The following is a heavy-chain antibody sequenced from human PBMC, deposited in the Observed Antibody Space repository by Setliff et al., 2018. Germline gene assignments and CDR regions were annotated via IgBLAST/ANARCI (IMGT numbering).Heavy chain of an antibody. Sequence: ALVKVSCKASGYTFTGYYVHWVRQAPGQGLEWMGRINPNSGGTNYAQKFQGRVTMTRDTSISTAYMELSRLRSDDTAVYYCARDYYYYDSSGYYYANWYFDLWGRGTLVTVSS. CDR1: GYTFTGYY. D-gene: IGHD3-22*01. J-gene: IGHJ2*01. CDR2: INPNSGGT. V-gene: IGHV1-2*06. CDR3: ARDYYYYDSSGYYYANWYFDL.